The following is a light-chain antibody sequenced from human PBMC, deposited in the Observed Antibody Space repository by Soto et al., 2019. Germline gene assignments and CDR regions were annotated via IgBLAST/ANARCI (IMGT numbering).Light chain of an antibody. CDR2: GAS. Sequence: EIVLTQSPATLSLSPGERATLSCRASQSVSSYLAWYQQKPGQAPRLLIYGASTRANGIPARFSGTGSGTEFTLTISSLQSDDFALYYCQQYTKWPRFGPGTKVDSK. CDR3: QQYTKWPR. J-gene: IGKJ3*01. CDR1: QSVSSY. V-gene: IGKV3-15*01.